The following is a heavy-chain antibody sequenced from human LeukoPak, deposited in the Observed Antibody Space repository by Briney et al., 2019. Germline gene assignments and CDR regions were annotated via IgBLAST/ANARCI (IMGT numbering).Heavy chain of an antibody. CDR1: GYTFTSYG. Sequence: ASVKVSCKASGYTFTSYGISWVRQAPGQGLEWMGWISAYNGNTNYAQKLQGRVTMTTDTSTSTVYMELSSLRSEDTAVYYCARASRGFGELSAFDIWGQGTMVTVSS. V-gene: IGHV1-18*01. D-gene: IGHD3-10*01. J-gene: IGHJ3*02. CDR3: ARASRGFGELSAFDI. CDR2: ISAYNGNT.